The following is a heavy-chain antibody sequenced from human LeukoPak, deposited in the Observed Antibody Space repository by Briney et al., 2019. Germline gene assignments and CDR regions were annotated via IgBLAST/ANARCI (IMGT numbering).Heavy chain of an antibody. Sequence: GGSLRLSCAASGFTVSSNYMSWVRQAPGKGLEWVSVIYRGGATYYADSVKDRFTISRDIYKNTLFLQMNSLRVEDTAVYFCARDGPDYLYFDYWGQGTLVTASA. D-gene: IGHD2-2*01. J-gene: IGHJ4*02. CDR1: GFTVSSNY. CDR2: IYRGGAT. V-gene: IGHV3-66*01. CDR3: ARDGPDYLYFDY.